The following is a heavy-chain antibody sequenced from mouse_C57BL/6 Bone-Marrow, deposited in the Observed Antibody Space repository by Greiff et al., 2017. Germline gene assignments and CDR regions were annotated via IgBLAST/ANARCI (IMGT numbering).Heavy chain of an antibody. J-gene: IGHJ3*01. Sequence: QVQLQQPGAELVMPGASVKLSCKASGYTFTSYWMHWVKQRPGQGLEWIGEIDPSDSYTNYNQKFKGKSTLTVDKSSSTAYRQLSSLTSEDSAVYYCARENWDLSWFAYWGQGTLVTVSA. CDR3: ARENWDLSWFAY. CDR2: IDPSDSYT. D-gene: IGHD4-1*01. V-gene: IGHV1-69*01. CDR1: GYTFTSYW.